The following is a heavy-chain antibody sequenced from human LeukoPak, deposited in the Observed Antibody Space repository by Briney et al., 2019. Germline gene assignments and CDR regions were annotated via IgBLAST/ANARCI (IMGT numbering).Heavy chain of an antibody. CDR2: IYPGDSDT. J-gene: IGHJ4*02. D-gene: IGHD3-3*01. CDR3: ARDLLEWYFDY. CDR1: GYSFTTYW. V-gene: IGHV5-51*01. Sequence: GESLKISCKGSGYSFTTYWIVWVRQMPGKGLEWMGIIYPGDSDTRYSPSFQGQVTISADKSISAAYLQWSSLKASDTAIYYCARDLLEWYFDYWGQGTLVTVSS.